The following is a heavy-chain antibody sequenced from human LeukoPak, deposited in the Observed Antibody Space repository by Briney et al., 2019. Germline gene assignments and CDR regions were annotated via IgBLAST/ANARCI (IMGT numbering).Heavy chain of an antibody. CDR2: ISSSSSYI. Sequence: GGSLRLSCAASGFTFSSYSMNWVRQAPGKGLEWVSSISSSSSYIYYADSVKGRFTISRDNAKTSLSLQMNSLRGEDTAVYYCARDLGSGSTRIDYWGQGTLVTVSS. J-gene: IGHJ4*02. D-gene: IGHD6-19*01. CDR3: ARDLGSGSTRIDY. CDR1: GFTFSSYS. V-gene: IGHV3-21*01.